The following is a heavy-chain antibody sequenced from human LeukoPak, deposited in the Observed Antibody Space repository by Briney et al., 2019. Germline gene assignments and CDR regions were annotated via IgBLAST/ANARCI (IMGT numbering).Heavy chain of an antibody. J-gene: IGHJ4*02. CDR3: ARDAGYGGNSDY. CDR2: INKDGSDK. D-gene: IGHD4-23*01. CDR1: GFTFNMYW. V-gene: IGHV3-7*01. Sequence: GGSLRLSCAASGFTFNMYWMTWVRQAPGKRLESVAYINKDGSDKYYVDSVKGRFTVSRDNAKNSLYLQMSSLRAEDTAVYYCARDAGYGGNSDYWGQGTLVTVSS.